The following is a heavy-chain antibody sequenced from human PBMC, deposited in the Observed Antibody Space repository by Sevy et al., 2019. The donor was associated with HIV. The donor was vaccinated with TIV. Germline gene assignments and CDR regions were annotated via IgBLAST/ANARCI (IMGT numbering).Heavy chain of an antibody. J-gene: IGHJ4*02. CDR3: ARGRFGGDYVFDY. CDR1: GGSFSGYY. CDR2: INHSGST. D-gene: IGHD3-16*01. V-gene: IGHV4-34*01. Sequence: SETLSLTCAVYGGSFSGYYWSWIRQPPGKGLEWIGEINHSGSTNYNPSLESRVTISVDTSKNQFSLKLSSVTAADTAVYYCARGRFGGDYVFDYWGQGTLVTVSS.